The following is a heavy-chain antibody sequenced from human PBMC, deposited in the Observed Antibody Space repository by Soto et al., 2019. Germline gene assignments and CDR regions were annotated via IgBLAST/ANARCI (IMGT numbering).Heavy chain of an antibody. Sequence: ASVKVSCKASGGNFSSYAISWVRQAPGQGLEWMGGIIPIFGTANYAQKFQGRVTITADESTSTAYMELSSLRSEDTAVYYCARDFAEHHYDSSGYPTTKYYFDYWGQGTLVTVSS. CDR1: GGNFSSYA. CDR3: ARDFAEHHYDSSGYPTTKYYFDY. V-gene: IGHV1-69*13. J-gene: IGHJ4*02. CDR2: IIPIFGTA. D-gene: IGHD3-22*01.